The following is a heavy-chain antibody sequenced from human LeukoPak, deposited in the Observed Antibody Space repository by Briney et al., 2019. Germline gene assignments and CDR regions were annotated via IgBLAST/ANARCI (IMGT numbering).Heavy chain of an antibody. Sequence: ASVKVSCKASGYTFTSYYMHWVRQAPGQGLEWMGIINPSGGSTSYAQKFQGRVTMTRDMSTSTVYMELSSLRSEETAVYYCARDHCSSTSCYLYFDYWGQGTLVTVSS. J-gene: IGHJ4*02. CDR3: ARDHCSSTSCYLYFDY. CDR1: GYTFTSYY. V-gene: IGHV1-46*01. D-gene: IGHD2-2*01. CDR2: INPSGGST.